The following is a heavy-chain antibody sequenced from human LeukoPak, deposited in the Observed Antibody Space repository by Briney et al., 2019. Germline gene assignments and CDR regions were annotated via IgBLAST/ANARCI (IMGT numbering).Heavy chain of an antibody. CDR1: GGPFSSYA. D-gene: IGHD4-11*01. CDR3: ARDRDDYSNYVVSDY. Sequence: SVKVSYKASGGPFSSYAISWVRPAPGQGLEWMGRIIPICGTANYTQKFQGRFTITPDESTSTAYMELSSLRPEDTAVYYCARDRDDYSNYVVSDYWGQGTRVTVSS. V-gene: IGHV1-69*15. CDR2: IIPICGTA. J-gene: IGHJ4*02.